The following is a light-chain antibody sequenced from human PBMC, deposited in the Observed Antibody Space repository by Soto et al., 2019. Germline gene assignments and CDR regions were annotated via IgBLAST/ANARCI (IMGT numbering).Light chain of an antibody. Sequence: DTQMTQSPSTLSASVEDRVTITCRASQNINKWLAWYQQKPGKAPKLLIYGASNLASGVPSRFSGSGSGTEFTLTIDSLHPDDSATYYCQQYNYLWAFGQGTKVDIK. CDR2: GAS. V-gene: IGKV1-5*01. J-gene: IGKJ1*01. CDR1: QNINKW. CDR3: QQYNYLWA.